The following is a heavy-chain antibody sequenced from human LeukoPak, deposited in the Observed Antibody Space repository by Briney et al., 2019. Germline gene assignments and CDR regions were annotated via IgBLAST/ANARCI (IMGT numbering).Heavy chain of an antibody. CDR2: IRYSGRT. V-gene: IGHV4-59*01. CDR3: ARIPDVSGWSFDY. CDR1: DGSIHSDF. J-gene: IGHJ4*02. Sequence: SETLSLTCTASDGSIHSDFWTWIRPPPGKELEGIGYIRYSGRTSYNPSLKSRVTISKDTSKNLFSLKLRSVTTADTAIYYCARIPDVSGWSFDYWGQGTLVTVSS. D-gene: IGHD6-19*01.